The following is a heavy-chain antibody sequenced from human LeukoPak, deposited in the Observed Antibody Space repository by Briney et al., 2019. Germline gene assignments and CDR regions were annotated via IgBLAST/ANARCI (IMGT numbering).Heavy chain of an antibody. CDR2: IYPGDSDT. D-gene: IGHD4-17*01. J-gene: IGHJ4*02. CDR3: ARAVVDYGVDY. CDR1: GSRLTNYW. V-gene: IGHV5-51*01. Sequence: GGSLKISCKGSGSRLTNYWIGWVRQMPGKGLEWMGIIYPGDSDTRYSPSFQGQVTISADKSISPAYLQWSSLKASDTAMYYCARAVVDYGVDYWGQGTLVTVSS.